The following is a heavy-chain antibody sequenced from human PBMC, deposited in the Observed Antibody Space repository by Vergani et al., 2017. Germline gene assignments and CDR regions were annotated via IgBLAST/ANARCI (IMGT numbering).Heavy chain of an antibody. CDR1: GFTFSNFG. Sequence: QVQLVESAGGVVQPGGSLSLSCPASGFTFSNFGMHWIRQAPGTGLEWLAYIGKDGINTRYRDAVKGRFTVSRDNSKDILYLQMYSLRSEDTALYYSAKYLRDSTDGLPDSWGPGTLVIVSS. V-gene: IGHV3-30*02. J-gene: IGHJ4*02. CDR2: IGKDGINT. D-gene: IGHD2-21*02. CDR3: AKYLRDSTDGLPDS.